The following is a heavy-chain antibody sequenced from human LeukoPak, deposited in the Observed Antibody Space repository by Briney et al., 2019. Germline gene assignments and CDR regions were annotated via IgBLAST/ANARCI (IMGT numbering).Heavy chain of an antibody. J-gene: IGHJ6*03. CDR2: ICSNGGCA. D-gene: IGHD4-23*01. CDR3: ATGNSDGYYYYYMGV. V-gene: IGHV3-64*01. Sequence: GGSLRLSCAAPGFTFSSYAMYWVRQAPGKGLEFVSAICSNGGCAYYANSVKGRFTISRDNSKNTLYLQMGSLRAEDMAVYYCATGNSDGYYYYYMGVWGKGTTVTVSS. CDR1: GFTFSSYA.